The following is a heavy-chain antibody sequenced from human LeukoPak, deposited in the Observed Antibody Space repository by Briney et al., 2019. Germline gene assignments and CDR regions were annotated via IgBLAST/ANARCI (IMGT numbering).Heavy chain of an antibody. Sequence: ASVKVSCKASGYTFTSYYMHWVRQAPGQGLEWMGIINPSGGSTSYAQKFQGRVTMTRDTSTSTVYMELSSLRSEDTAVHYCARGAYPTDLMLYGDYWGQGTLVTVSS. D-gene: IGHD2-8*01. CDR1: GYTFTSYY. J-gene: IGHJ4*02. V-gene: IGHV1-46*01. CDR2: INPSGGST. CDR3: ARGAYPTDLMLYGDY.